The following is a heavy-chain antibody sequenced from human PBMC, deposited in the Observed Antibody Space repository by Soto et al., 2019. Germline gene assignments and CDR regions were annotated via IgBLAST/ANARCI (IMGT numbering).Heavy chain of an antibody. Sequence: QVQLQESGPGLVKPSDTLSLTCTGSGGSISCYYWSWIRQPPGKGLEYIGYIYYRGSTNYNPSLKSRVTMSVDTSRNQFSLKVNSVTAADTAVYYCARQQLLPFYYALDVWGQGTTVTVSS. CDR3: ARQQLLPFYYALDV. CDR2: IYYRGST. CDR1: GGSISCYY. V-gene: IGHV4-59*07. J-gene: IGHJ6*02. D-gene: IGHD6-13*01.